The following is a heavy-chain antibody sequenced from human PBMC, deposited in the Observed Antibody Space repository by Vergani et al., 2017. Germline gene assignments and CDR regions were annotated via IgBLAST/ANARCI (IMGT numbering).Heavy chain of an antibody. CDR3: ARGHFQQWLVGGWFDP. Sequence: QVQLVQSGAEVKKPGSSVKVSCKASGGTFSSYDINWVRQATGQGLEWMGWMNPNSGNTGYAQKFQGRVTMTRNTSISTAYMELSSLRSEDTAVYYCARGHFQQWLVGGWFDPWGQGTLVTVSS. CDR1: GGTFSSYD. V-gene: IGHV1-8*02. D-gene: IGHD6-19*01. J-gene: IGHJ5*02. CDR2: MNPNSGNT.